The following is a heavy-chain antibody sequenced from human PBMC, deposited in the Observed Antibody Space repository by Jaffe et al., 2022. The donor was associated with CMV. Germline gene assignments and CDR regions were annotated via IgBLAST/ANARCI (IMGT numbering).Heavy chain of an antibody. CDR1: GGSFSGYY. D-gene: IGHD3-22*01. V-gene: IGHV4-34*01. CDR3: AREDSSGKKAFDI. J-gene: IGHJ3*02. Sequence: QVQLQQWGAGLLKPSETLSLTCAVYGGSFSGYYWSWIRQPPGKGLEWIGEINHSGSTNYNPSLKSRVTISVDTSKNQFSLKLSSVTAADTAVYYCAREDSSGKKAFDIWGQGTMVTVSS. CDR2: INHSGST.